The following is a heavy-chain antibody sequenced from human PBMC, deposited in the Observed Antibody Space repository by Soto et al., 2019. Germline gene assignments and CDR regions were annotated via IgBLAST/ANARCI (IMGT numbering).Heavy chain of an antibody. Sequence: EVQLLESGGGLVQPGGSLRLSCAPSGFIFGNYAMSWVRQAPGRGLEWVSSVSGGSRSIYYADSVKGRFTISRDNSKITLHLQMNSLRAEDTALYYCEKVINGTKGVIDHWGPGTLVTVSS. D-gene: IGHD2-2*01. CDR3: EKVINGTKGVIDH. CDR2: VSGGSRSI. V-gene: IGHV3-23*01. CDR1: GFIFGNYA. J-gene: IGHJ4*02.